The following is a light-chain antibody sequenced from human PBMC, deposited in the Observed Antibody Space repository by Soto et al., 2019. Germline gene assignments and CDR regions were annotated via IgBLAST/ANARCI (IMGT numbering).Light chain of an antibody. V-gene: IGKV3D-20*02. Sequence: EIVLTQSPGTLSLSPGERGTLSCRASQSVSSNYLAWYQQKPGQAPRLLIYGASSRATGIPDRFSGSGSGTDFTLTISRLEPEDFAVYYCQQRNYWPITFGQGTRLEIK. J-gene: IGKJ5*01. CDR1: QSVSSNY. CDR3: QQRNYWPIT. CDR2: GAS.